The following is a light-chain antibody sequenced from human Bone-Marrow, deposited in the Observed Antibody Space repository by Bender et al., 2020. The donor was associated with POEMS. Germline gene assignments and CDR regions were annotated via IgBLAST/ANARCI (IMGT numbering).Light chain of an antibody. CDR1: NSNIGTNA. CDR2: SDN. V-gene: IGLV1-44*01. Sequence: QSVLTQPPSASGTPGQRVTISCSGSNSNIGTNAVNWYQQFPGTAPKLLSYSDNQRPSGVPDRFYDFKSGTSASLAISGLQSEDEADYYGAAWDAGLSGGVFGGGTKLTVL. CDR3: AAWDAGLSGGV. J-gene: IGLJ3*02.